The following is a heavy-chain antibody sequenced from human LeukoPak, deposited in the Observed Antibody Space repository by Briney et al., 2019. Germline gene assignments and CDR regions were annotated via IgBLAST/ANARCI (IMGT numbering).Heavy chain of an antibody. Sequence: SETLSLTCTVSGGSISSYYWSWIRQPPGKGLERIGYIYYSGSTNYNPSLKSRVTISVDTSKNQFSLKLSSVTAADTAVYYCARDPYGDYVGGAFDIWGQGTMVTVSS. D-gene: IGHD4-17*01. CDR1: GGSISSYY. V-gene: IGHV4-59*01. CDR3: ARDPYGDYVGGAFDI. J-gene: IGHJ3*02. CDR2: IYYSGST.